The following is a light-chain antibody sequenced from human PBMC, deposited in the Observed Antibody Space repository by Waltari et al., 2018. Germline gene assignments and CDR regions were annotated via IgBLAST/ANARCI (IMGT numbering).Light chain of an antibody. J-gene: IGLJ1*01. CDR2: EGS. CDR3: SSYTTSSAPGV. V-gene: IGLV2-14*01. Sequence: QSALTQPASVSGSPGQSITISCSGTASDVGASDFVSWYQQHPGKATHLIISEGSNRPSGISNRFSASKSGNTASLTISGLQAEDEADYYCSSYTTSSAPGVFGTGTRVTVL. CDR1: ASDVGASDF.